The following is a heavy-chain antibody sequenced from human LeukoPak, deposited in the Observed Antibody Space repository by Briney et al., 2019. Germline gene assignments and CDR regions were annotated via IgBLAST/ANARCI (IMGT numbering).Heavy chain of an antibody. J-gene: IGHJ4*02. V-gene: IGHV3-30-3*01. Sequence: GGSLRLSCAASGFTFNTYAMHWVRQAPGTGLEWVAIISSDGSNTYYADSVKGRFTISRNNSKNTLYLQMNSLRVEDTAVYYCARDWLGYSSSSGGFDYWGQGTLVTVSS. CDR3: ARDWLGYSSSSGGFDY. CDR2: ISSDGSNT. CDR1: GFTFNTYA. D-gene: IGHD6-6*01.